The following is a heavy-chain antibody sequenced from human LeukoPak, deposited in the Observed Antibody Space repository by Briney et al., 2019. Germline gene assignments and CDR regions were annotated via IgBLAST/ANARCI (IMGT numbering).Heavy chain of an antibody. J-gene: IGHJ4*02. CDR3: ARPHYGDHGRLL. V-gene: IGHV5-51*01. D-gene: IGHD4-17*01. Sequence: GESLKISCKGSGYTFTTYWIGWVRQMPGKGLEWMGIIYPSDSDTRYSPSFQGQVTISVDKSINTAYLQWSNLRASDTAMYYCARPHYGDHGRLLWGQGTQVTVSS. CDR2: IYPSDSDT. CDR1: GYTFTTYW.